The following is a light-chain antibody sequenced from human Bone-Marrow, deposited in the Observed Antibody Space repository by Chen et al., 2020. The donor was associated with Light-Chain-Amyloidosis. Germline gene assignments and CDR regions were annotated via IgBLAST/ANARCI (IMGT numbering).Light chain of an antibody. V-gene: IGKV3-15*01. CDR1: QNINSN. CDR3: QQYNLWYT. J-gene: IGKJ2*01. CDR2: GAS. Sequence: DIVMTQSPATLSVSPGERATLSCRASQNINSNLAWYQQKPGQAPRLLIYGASTRDTGIPARFSGSGSGTEFTLTISSLQSEDFAGYYCQQYNLWYTFGQGTKLEIK.